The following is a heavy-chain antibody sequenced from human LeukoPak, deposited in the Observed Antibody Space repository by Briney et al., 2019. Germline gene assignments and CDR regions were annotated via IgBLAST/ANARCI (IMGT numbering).Heavy chain of an antibody. Sequence: GGSLRLSCAACRFTFSSYRMNWVRHAPGKGLEWVAYIRSSGSPIYYADSVKGRFTISRDNAKNSLYLQMNSLRDEDTAVYYCVRDPDALDFWGQGTPVTVSS. J-gene: IGHJ4*02. CDR1: RFTFSSYR. V-gene: IGHV3-48*02. CDR3: VRDPDALDF. CDR2: IRSSGSPI.